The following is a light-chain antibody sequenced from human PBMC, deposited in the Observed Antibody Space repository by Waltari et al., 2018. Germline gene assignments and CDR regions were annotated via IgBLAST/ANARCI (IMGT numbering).Light chain of an antibody. CDR1: TSDVGGLNY. Sequence: QSALTQPPSVSGPPGQPVPLSCTGTTSDVGGLNYFSWYQHHPGKAPKLIIYDVTKRPSGVPDRFSASKSDNTASLTISGLQAEDEADYYCCSYAGSITFWVFGGGTKLTVL. CDR3: CSYAGSITFWV. V-gene: IGLV2-11*01. CDR2: DVT. J-gene: IGLJ3*02.